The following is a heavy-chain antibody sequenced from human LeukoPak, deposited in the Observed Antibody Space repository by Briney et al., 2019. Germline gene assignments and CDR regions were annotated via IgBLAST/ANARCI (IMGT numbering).Heavy chain of an antibody. CDR1: GFTFDDYA. CDR2: ISWNSGSI. Sequence: TGGSLRLSCAASGFTFDDYAMHWVRQAPGKGLEWVSGISWNSGSIGYADSVKGRFTISRDNAKNSLYLQMNSLRAEDTALYYCAKDNIVGSYRDGAAFDYWGQGTLVTVSS. D-gene: IGHD1-26*01. CDR3: AKDNIVGSYRDGAAFDY. J-gene: IGHJ4*02. V-gene: IGHV3-9*01.